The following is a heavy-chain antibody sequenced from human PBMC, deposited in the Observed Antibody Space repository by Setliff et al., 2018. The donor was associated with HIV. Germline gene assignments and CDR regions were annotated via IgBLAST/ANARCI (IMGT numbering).Heavy chain of an antibody. D-gene: IGHD3-10*01. CDR1: GGSISSYY. CDR2: IYYSGST. CDR3: ARGLNYYGSGSYYPLGY. Sequence: SETLSLTCTVSGGSISSYYWSWIRQPPGKGLEWIGYIYYSGSTNCNPSLKSRVTISVDTSKNQFSLKLSSVTAADTAVYYCARGLNYYGSGSYYPLGYWGQGTLVTVSS. V-gene: IGHV4-59*01. J-gene: IGHJ4*02.